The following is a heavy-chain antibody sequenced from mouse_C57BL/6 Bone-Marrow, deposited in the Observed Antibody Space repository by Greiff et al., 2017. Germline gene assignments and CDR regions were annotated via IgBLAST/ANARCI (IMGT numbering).Heavy chain of an antibody. CDR1: GYTFTSYD. V-gene: IGHV1-85*01. J-gene: IGHJ1*03. CDR2: LYPRDGST. Sequence: QVQLQQSGPELVKPGASVKLSCKASGYTFTSYDINWVKQRPGQGLEWIGWLYPRDGSTKYNEKFKGKATLTVDTSSSTAYMELHSLTSEDSAVYFCASFEVDGGSGDWYYDVWGTGTTVTVSS. CDR3: ASFEVDGGSGDWYYDV. D-gene: IGHD1-1*02.